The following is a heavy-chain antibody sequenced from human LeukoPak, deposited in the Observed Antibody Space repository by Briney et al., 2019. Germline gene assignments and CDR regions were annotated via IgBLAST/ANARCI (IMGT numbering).Heavy chain of an antibody. Sequence: SEALSLTCTVSGGSISSYYWTWIRQPPGKGLEWIGYIYYTGATSYNPSLKSRVTISVDTSKKQFSLKLTSVTAADTAVYYCARYGGSGWVIDNWGQGTLVTVSS. J-gene: IGHJ4*02. CDR2: IYYTGAT. V-gene: IGHV4-59*08. D-gene: IGHD6-19*01. CDR1: GGSISSYY. CDR3: ARYGGSGWVIDN.